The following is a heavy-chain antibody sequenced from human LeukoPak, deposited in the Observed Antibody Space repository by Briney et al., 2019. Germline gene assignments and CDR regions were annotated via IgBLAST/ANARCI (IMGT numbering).Heavy chain of an antibody. CDR2: ISYDGSNK. J-gene: IGHJ4*02. V-gene: IGHV3-30*04. CDR1: GFTFSSYA. CDR3: ARGSSSWYDPFDY. Sequence: GGSLRLSCADSGFTFSSYAMHWVRQAPGKGLEWVGVISYDGSNKYYADSVKGRFTISRDNSKNTLYLQMNSLRAEDTAVYYCARGSSSWYDPFDYWGQGTLVTVSS. D-gene: IGHD6-13*01.